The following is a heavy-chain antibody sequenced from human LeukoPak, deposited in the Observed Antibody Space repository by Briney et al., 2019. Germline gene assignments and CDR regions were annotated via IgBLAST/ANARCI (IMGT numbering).Heavy chain of an antibody. V-gene: IGHV3-9*01. D-gene: IGHD2-2*01. CDR3: AKGQVVPATILDY. J-gene: IGHJ4*02. Sequence: QSWGSLRLSCAASGFTFDDYAMHWVRQAPGKGLEWVSGISWNSGSIGYADSVKGRFTISRDNAKNSLYLQMNSLRAEDTALYYCAKGQVVPATILDYWGQGTLVTVSS. CDR1: GFTFDDYA. CDR2: ISWNSGSI.